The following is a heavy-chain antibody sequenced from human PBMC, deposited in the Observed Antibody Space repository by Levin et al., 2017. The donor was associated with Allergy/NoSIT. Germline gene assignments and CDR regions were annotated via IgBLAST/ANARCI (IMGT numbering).Heavy chain of an antibody. V-gene: IGHV1-2*02. CDR1: GYTFTAYY. J-gene: IGHJ6*03. Sequence: ASVKVSCKASGYTFTAYYLHWVRQAPGQGLEWMGWINPNSGGTNFAQKFQGRVTMTRDTSISTAYMEVSRLRSDDTAVYYCARGVDWLSDYYMDVWGKGTTVTVSS. CDR3: ARGVDWLSDYYMDV. CDR2: INPNSGGT. D-gene: IGHD6-19*01.